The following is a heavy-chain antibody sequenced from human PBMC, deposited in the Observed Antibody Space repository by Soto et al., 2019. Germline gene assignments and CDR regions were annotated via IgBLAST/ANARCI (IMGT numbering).Heavy chain of an antibody. J-gene: IGHJ3*02. CDR1: GFTFSSYA. V-gene: IGHV3-23*01. Sequence: EVQLLESGGGLVQPGGSLRLSCAASGFTFSSYAMSWARQAPGKGLEWVSAISGSGGSTYYADSVKGRFTISRDNSKNTLYLQMNSLRAEDTAVYYCAKDRGSQVYYDFWSGYHPDAFDIWDQGTMVTVTS. D-gene: IGHD3-3*01. CDR2: ISGSGGST. CDR3: AKDRGSQVYYDFWSGYHPDAFDI.